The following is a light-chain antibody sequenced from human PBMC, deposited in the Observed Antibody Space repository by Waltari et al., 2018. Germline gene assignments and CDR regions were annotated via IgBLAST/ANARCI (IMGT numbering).Light chain of an antibody. CDR1: QSVSNP. V-gene: IGKV3-15*01. J-gene: IGKJ4*01. Sequence: RVMTQSPATLSMSPGERATLSCRASQSVSNPLAWYQPKPGPAPRLLIHAASTRATGVPARFSGSGSGTEFTRTISSLQSEDFAVYYCQQFNSWPFTFGGGTRVEIK. CDR3: QQFNSWPFT. CDR2: AAS.